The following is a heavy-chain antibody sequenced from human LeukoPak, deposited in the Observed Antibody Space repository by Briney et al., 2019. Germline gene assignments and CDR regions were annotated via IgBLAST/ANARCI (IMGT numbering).Heavy chain of an antibody. D-gene: IGHD6-19*01. CDR3: ARGYSTGWHYFDY. CDR2: ISSSGSIT. CDR1: GFSFSSYE. Sequence: GGSLRLSCADSGFSFSSYEMNWVRQAPGKGLEWISYISSSGSITFYADSVKGRFTISRDNSKNTLYLQMNSLRPEDTAVYYCARGYSTGWHYFDYWGQGSLVTVSS. J-gene: IGHJ4*02. V-gene: IGHV3-48*03.